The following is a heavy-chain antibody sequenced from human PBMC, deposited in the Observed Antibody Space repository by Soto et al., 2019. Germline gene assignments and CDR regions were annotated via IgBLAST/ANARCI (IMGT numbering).Heavy chain of an antibody. V-gene: IGHV1-18*01. D-gene: IGHD2-8*01. CDR2: ISAYNGNT. J-gene: IGHJ5*02. CDR3: ASLGYCTNGVCRNWFDP. Sequence: QVQLVQSGAEVKKPGASVKVSCKASGYTFTSYGISWVRQAPGQGLEWMGWISAYNGNTNYAQKLQGRDTMTTDTSTSTAYMELRSLRSDDTAVYYCASLGYCTNGVCRNWFDPWGQGTLVTVSS. CDR1: GYTFTSYG.